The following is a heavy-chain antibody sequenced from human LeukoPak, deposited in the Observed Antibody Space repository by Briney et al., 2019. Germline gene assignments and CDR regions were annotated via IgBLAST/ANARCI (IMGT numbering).Heavy chain of an antibody. D-gene: IGHD3-10*01. J-gene: IGHJ4*02. Sequence: PGGSLRLSCAASGFTFDDYAMHWVRQAPGKGLEWVSGISWNSGRIVYADSVKGRFTISRDNAKNSLYLQMNSLRAEDTALYYCAKALRITMVRGGFDYWGQGTLVTVPS. CDR1: GFTFDDYA. CDR3: AKALRITMVRGGFDY. V-gene: IGHV3-9*01. CDR2: ISWNSGRI.